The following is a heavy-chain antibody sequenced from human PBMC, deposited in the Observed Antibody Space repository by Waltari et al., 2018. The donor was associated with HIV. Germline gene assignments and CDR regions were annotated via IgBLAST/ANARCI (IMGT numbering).Heavy chain of an antibody. CDR3: ARTTHGIDF. J-gene: IGHJ4*02. CDR1: DFPFSSYN. D-gene: IGHD1-1*01. CDR2: ITSSGYTI. Sequence: VQLVESGGGLVQPGGSVRLSGVASDFPFSSYNMNWVRQAPGKGLEWLSYITSSGYTIYYADSVEGRFTVSRDNAKNSLYLQMNSLRAEDTAVYYCARTTHGIDFWGQGTLVTVSS. V-gene: IGHV3-48*04.